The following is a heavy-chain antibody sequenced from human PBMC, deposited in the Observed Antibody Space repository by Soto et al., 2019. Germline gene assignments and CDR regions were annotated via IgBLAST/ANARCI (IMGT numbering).Heavy chain of an antibody. Sequence: PGGSLRLSCAASGFTFSSYAMSWVRQAPGKGLEWVSAISGSGGSTYYADSVKGRFTISRDNSKNTLYLQMNSLRAEDTAVYYCAKGLSDIGVXPWPPFDYWGQGTLVTVSS. D-gene: IGHD2-15*01. V-gene: IGHV3-23*01. CDR1: GFTFSSYA. CDR3: AKGLSDIGVXPWPPFDY. J-gene: IGHJ4*02. CDR2: ISGSGGST.